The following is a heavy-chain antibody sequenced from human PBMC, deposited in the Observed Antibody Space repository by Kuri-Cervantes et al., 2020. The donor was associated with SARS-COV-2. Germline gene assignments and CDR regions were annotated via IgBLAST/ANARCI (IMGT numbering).Heavy chain of an antibody. J-gene: IGHJ4*02. CDR2: IYYSGST. V-gene: IGHV4-39*07. D-gene: IGHD3-16*01. CDR1: GGSISSSSYY. CDR3: ASHGVRLEEFLPFDY. Sequence: ESLKISCTVSGGSISSSSYYWGWIRQPPGKGLEWIGSIYYSGSTYYNPSLKSRVTISVDTSKNQFSLKLSSVTAADTAVYYCASHGVRLEEFLPFDYWGQGTLVTVSS.